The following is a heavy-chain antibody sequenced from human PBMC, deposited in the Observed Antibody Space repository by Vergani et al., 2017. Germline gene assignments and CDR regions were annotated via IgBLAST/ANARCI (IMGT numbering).Heavy chain of an antibody. J-gene: IGHJ6*03. CDR3: ARDSRFYVIVVVPAAMYYYYYYMDV. D-gene: IGHD2-2*01. CDR2: ISSSSSYI. Sequence: EVQLVESGGGLVKPGGSLRLSCAASGFTFSSYSMNWVRQAPGKGLEWASFISSSSSYIYYAYSVKGRFTISRDTAKISLYLQMNSLRAEDTAVYYCARDSRFYVIVVVPAAMYYYYYYMDVWGKGTTVTVSS. CDR1: GFTFSSYS. V-gene: IGHV3-21*01.